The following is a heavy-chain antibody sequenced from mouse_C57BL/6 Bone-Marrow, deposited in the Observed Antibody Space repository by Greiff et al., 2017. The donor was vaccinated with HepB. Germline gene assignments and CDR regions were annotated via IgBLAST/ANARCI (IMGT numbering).Heavy chain of an antibody. J-gene: IGHJ4*01. CDR3: ARDAPRSGYEYYAMDY. V-gene: IGHV5-4*01. CDR2: ISDGGSYT. Sequence: EVKLVESGGGLVKPGGSLKLSCAASGFTFSSYAMSWVRQTPEKRLEWVATISDGGSYTYYPDNVKGRFTISRDNAKNNLYLQMSHLKSEDTAMYYCARDAPRSGYEYYAMDYWGQGTSVTVSS. D-gene: IGHD3-2*02. CDR1: GFTFSSYA.